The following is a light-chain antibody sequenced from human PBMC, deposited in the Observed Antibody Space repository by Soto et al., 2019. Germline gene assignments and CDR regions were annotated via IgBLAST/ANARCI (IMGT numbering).Light chain of an antibody. Sequence: EIVMNQSPATLSVSAGERATLSCRASQSVSSKLAWWQQKPGQAPRLLIYGASTRATGIPARFSGSGSGTDFTLTISRLEPEDFAVYYCQQYGNSPQTFGQGTMVDI. CDR1: QSVSSK. CDR2: GAS. J-gene: IGKJ1*01. CDR3: QQYGNSPQT. V-gene: IGKV3-15*01.